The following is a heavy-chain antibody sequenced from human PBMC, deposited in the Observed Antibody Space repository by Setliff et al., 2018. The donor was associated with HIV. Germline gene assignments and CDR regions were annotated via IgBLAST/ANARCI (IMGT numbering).Heavy chain of an antibody. D-gene: IGHD5-12*01. CDR1: GGSISSSSYY. CDR3: AKSSPSIGYITDC. Sequence: SETLSLTCTVSGGSISSSSYYWGWIRQPPGKGLEWIGSIYYSGSTYYNPSLKSRVTISVDTSKNQFSLKLSSVTAADTAVYSCAKSSPSIGYITDCWGQGAPVTVSS. V-gene: IGHV4-39*01. CDR2: IYYSGST. J-gene: IGHJ4*02.